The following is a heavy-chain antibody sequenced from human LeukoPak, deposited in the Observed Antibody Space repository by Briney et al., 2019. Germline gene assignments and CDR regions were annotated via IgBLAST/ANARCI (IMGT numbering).Heavy chain of an antibody. J-gene: IGHJ4*02. CDR1: GYTFTSYG. Sequence: GASVKVSCKASGYTFTSYGISWVRQAPGQGLEWMGWISAYNGNTNYAQKLQGRVTMTTDTSTSTAYMELRSLRSDDTAVYYCARANNLNYDFWSGYYYWGQGTLATVSS. D-gene: IGHD3-3*01. V-gene: IGHV1-18*01. CDR3: ARANNLNYDFWSGYYY. CDR2: ISAYNGNT.